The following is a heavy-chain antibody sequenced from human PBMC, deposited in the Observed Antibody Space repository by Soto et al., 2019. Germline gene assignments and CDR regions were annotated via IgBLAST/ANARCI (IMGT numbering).Heavy chain of an antibody. CDR2: RNPNSGNT. Sequence: ASVKLSCKASGYTFTIYDINWVRQATGEGLEWMGWRNPNSGNTGYAQKCQGRVTMTRNTSISTAYMELSSLRSEDTAVYYCARARITTVRGVIPGPGNWFDPWGQGTLVTVSS. J-gene: IGHJ5*02. CDR3: ARARITTVRGVIPGPGNWFDP. V-gene: IGHV1-8*01. D-gene: IGHD3-10*01. CDR1: GYTFTIYD.